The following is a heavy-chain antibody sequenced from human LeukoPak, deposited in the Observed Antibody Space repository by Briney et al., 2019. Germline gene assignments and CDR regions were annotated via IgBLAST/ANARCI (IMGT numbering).Heavy chain of an antibody. CDR2: ISAYNGNT. D-gene: IGHD3-22*01. V-gene: IGHV1-18*01. CDR3: ATTTTDYYDSSGYVSGAFDI. Sequence: ASVKVSCKASGYTLTSYGISWVRQAPGQGLEWMGWISAYNGNTNYAQKLQGRVTMTTDTSTSTAYMELRSLRSDDTAVYYCATTTTDYYDSSGYVSGAFDIWGQGTMVTVSS. CDR1: GYTLTSYG. J-gene: IGHJ3*02.